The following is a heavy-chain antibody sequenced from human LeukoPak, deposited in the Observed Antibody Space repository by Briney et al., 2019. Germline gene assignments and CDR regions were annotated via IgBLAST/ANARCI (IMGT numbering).Heavy chain of an antibody. CDR1: GYTFTSYD. CDR3: AREVLLLWFGEPTFSMDV. CDR2: MNPNSGNT. V-gene: IGHV1-8*01. Sequence: GASVKVSCKASGYTFTSYDINWVRQATGQGLEWMGWMNPNSGNTGYAQKFQGRVTMTRNTSISTAYMELSSLRSEDTAVYYCAREVLLLWFGEPTFSMDVWGQGTTVTVSS. D-gene: IGHD3-10*01. J-gene: IGHJ6*02.